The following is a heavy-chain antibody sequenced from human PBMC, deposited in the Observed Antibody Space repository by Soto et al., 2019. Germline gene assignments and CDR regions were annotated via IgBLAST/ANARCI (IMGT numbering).Heavy chain of an antibody. CDR1: VGSISSGGYY. CDR2: IYDSGST. V-gene: IGHV4-31*03. CDR3: AREKASSGYPPIIYYFDY. D-gene: IGHD3-22*01. Sequence: SETLSLTCTVSVGSISSGGYYWSWIRQHPGKGLEWIGYIYDSGSTYYNPSLKSRVTISVDTSKNQFSLKLSSVTAADTAVYYCAREKASSGYPPIIYYFDYWGQGTLVTVSS. J-gene: IGHJ4*02.